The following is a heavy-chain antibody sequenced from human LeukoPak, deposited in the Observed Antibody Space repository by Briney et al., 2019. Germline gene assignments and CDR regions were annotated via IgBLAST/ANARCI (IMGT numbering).Heavy chain of an antibody. V-gene: IGHV4-30-4*01. Sequence: SETLSLTCTVSGGSLSSGDYYWSWIRQPPGKGLEWIGYIYYSGSTYYNPSLKSRVTISVDTSKNQFSLKLSSMTAAGTAVYYCARGTRLGVVITDAFDIWGQGTMVTVSS. CDR3: ARGTRLGVVITDAFDI. J-gene: IGHJ3*02. CDR1: GGSLSSGDYY. CDR2: IYYSGST. D-gene: IGHD3-3*01.